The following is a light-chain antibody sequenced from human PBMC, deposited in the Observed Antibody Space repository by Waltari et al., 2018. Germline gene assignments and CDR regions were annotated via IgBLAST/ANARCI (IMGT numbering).Light chain of an antibody. CDR2: WAS. V-gene: IGKV4-1*01. CDR1: QSILFSSNNKNY. Sequence: DIVMTQSPDSLAVSLGARATISCKSSQSILFSSNNKNYLAWYQQRPGQTPKVLIYWASTRESGVPDRFSGSGSGTDFTLTISSLQAEDVAVYYCQQYYTTPGTFGQGTKVEIK. J-gene: IGKJ1*01. CDR3: QQYYTTPGT.